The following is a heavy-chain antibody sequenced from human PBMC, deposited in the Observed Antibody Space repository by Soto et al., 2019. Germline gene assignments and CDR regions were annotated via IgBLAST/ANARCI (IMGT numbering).Heavy chain of an antibody. CDR1: GYTFTSYA. Sequence: QVQLVQSGAEEKKPGASVKVSCRASGYTFTSYAIHWVRPAPGQRLEWMGWINAGNGNTKYSQKFQGRVTITRDTSASTAYMELSSLRSEDTAVYYCARVVPIFMDYWGQGTLVTVSS. D-gene: IGHD3-16*01. CDR3: ARVVPIFMDY. V-gene: IGHV1-3*05. J-gene: IGHJ4*02. CDR2: INAGNGNT.